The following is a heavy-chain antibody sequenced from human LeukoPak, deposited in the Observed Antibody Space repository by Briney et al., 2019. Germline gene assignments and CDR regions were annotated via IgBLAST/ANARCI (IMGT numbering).Heavy chain of an antibody. CDR3: ARGHSGSFH. CDR2: ISAYNGNT. D-gene: IGHD1-26*01. Sequence: GASVKVSCKPSGYTFTTYGISWVRQSPGHGLEWMGWISAYNGNTNYAKKLQGRVTMTTDTSTSTAYMELRSLRSEDTAVYYCARGHSGSFHWGQGTLVTVSS. J-gene: IGHJ4*02. V-gene: IGHV1-18*01. CDR1: GYTFTTYG.